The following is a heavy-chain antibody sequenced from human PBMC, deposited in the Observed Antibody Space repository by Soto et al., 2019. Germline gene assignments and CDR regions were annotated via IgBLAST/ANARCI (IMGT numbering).Heavy chain of an antibody. D-gene: IGHD3-10*01. V-gene: IGHV3-30*18. Sequence: QVQLVESGGGVVQPGRSLRLSCVASGFTFSSYGMHWVRQAPGKGLEWVAVISYDGRSKYYADSVQGRFTISRDNSKNTVYLQMNSLRAEDTAVYYCAKERYYYALWDAFDIWGQGTMVTVSP. CDR1: GFTFSSYG. CDR2: ISYDGRSK. J-gene: IGHJ3*02. CDR3: AKERYYYALWDAFDI.